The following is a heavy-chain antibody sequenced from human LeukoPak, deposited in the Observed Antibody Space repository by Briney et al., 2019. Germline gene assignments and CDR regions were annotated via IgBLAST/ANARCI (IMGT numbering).Heavy chain of an antibody. V-gene: IGHV1-69*01. D-gene: IGHD2-15*01. CDR2: IIPIFGTA. J-gene: IGHJ4*02. CDR1: GGTFSSYA. Sequence: GSSVKVSCKASGGTFSSYAISWVRQAPGQGLEWMGGIIPIFGTANYAQKFQGRVTITADESTSTAYMELSSLRSEDTDVYYCARDRFYCSGGSCYSEYFDYWGQGTLVTVSS. CDR3: ARDRFYCSGGSCYSEYFDY.